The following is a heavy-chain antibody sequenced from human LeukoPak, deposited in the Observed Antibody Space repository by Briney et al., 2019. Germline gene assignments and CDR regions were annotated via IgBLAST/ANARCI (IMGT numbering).Heavy chain of an antibody. CDR2: INSDGGST. J-gene: IGHJ6*04. CDR1: GFTFSSYW. CDR3: ARDGVLWFGEQYYYAMDV. Sequence: GGSLRLSCAASGFTFSSYWMHWVRQAPGKGLVWVSRINSDGGSTSYADSVKGRFTISRDNAKNTLYLQMNSLRAEDTAVYYCARDGVLWFGEQYYYAMDVWGKGTTVTVSS. V-gene: IGHV3-74*01. D-gene: IGHD3-10*01.